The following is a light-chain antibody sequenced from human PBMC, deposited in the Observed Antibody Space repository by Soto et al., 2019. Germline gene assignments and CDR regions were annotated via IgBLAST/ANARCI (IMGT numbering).Light chain of an antibody. J-gene: IGKJ5*01. Sequence: DIQMTQSPSTLSASVGDRVTITCRASQSVTTWLAWYQQKPGKAPKLLIYKASNLESGLPSRFTGSGSGTEFTLTISSLQSDDFATYYCQQYNTYSTFGQGTRLEIK. CDR1: QSVTTW. CDR3: QQYNTYST. CDR2: KAS. V-gene: IGKV1-5*03.